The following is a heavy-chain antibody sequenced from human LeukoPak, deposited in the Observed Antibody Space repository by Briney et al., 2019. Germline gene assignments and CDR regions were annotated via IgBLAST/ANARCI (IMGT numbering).Heavy chain of an antibody. Sequence: GGSLRLSCAASGFTFSSYSMNWVRQAPGKGLEWVSSSGQGVIYYADSVKGRFKISRDNAKNSLFLQMDNLRAEDTAIYYCARDFTSQNFFDQWGQGTLVTVSS. D-gene: IGHD2/OR15-2a*01. CDR3: ARDFTSQNFFDQ. V-gene: IGHV3-21*01. CDR1: GFTFSSYS. J-gene: IGHJ4*01. CDR2: SGQGVI.